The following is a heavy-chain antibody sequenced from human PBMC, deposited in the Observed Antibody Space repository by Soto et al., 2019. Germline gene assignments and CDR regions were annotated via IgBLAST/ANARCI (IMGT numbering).Heavy chain of an antibody. J-gene: IGHJ4*02. D-gene: IGHD6-19*01. CDR1: GGSISSYY. Sequence: SETLSLTCTVSGGSISSYYWSWIRQPPGKGLEWIGYIYYSGSTNYNPSLKSRVTISVDTSKNQFSLKLSSVTAADTAVYYCARAESSGWFDYWGQGTLVTVSS. V-gene: IGHV4-59*01. CDR2: IYYSGST. CDR3: ARAESSGWFDY.